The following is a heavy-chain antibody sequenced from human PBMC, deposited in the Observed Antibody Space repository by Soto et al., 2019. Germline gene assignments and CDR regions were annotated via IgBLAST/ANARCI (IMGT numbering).Heavy chain of an antibody. CDR2: IIPIFGTA. Sequence: QVQLVQSGAEVKKPGSSVKVSCKASGGIFSSYAISWVRQAPGQGLEWTGGIIPIFGTANYAQKFQGRVTITADESTSTAYMELSSLRSEDTAVYDCARDHGVAVAGSADYWGQGTLVTVSS. V-gene: IGHV1-69*01. D-gene: IGHD6-19*01. J-gene: IGHJ4*02. CDR1: GGIFSSYA. CDR3: ARDHGVAVAGSADY.